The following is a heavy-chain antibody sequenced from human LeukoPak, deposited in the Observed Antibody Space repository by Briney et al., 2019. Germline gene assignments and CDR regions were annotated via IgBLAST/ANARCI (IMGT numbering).Heavy chain of an antibody. J-gene: IGHJ6*02. Sequence: GGSLRLSCAASGFTFNSYAMSWVRQAPGKGLEWVSAINGSGGSTDYADSVKGRFTISRDNSRNTLYLQMSSLRAEDTAVYFCAREGNNYYGMDVWGQGSTVTVSS. CDR3: AREGNNYYGMDV. V-gene: IGHV3-23*01. CDR1: GFTFNSYA. CDR2: INGSGGST.